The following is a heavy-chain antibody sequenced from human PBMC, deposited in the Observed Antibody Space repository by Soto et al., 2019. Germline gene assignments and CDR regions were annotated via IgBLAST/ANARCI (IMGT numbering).Heavy chain of an antibody. V-gene: IGHV1-3*01. D-gene: IGHD3-16*01. Sequence: ASVKVSCKASGYTFTSYAMHWVRQAPGQGLEWMGWINAGNGNTKYSQKFQGRVTITRDTSASTAYMELSSLRSEDTAVYYCATTLGQTRETNNWFDPWGQGTLVTVSS. CDR2: INAGNGNT. CDR3: ATTLGQTRETNNWFDP. J-gene: IGHJ5*02. CDR1: GYTFTSYA.